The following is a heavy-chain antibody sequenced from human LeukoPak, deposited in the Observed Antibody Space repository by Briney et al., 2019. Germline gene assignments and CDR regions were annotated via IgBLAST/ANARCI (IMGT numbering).Heavy chain of an antibody. J-gene: IGHJ5*02. CDR1: RDTFTNYW. CDR3: ARRGTAPEWFDP. Sequence: GESLKISCKGSRDTFTNYWIAWVRQMGGTRLERTGIIYPGDSDTRYNPSFQGQVTISADKSITTAYLQWSRLKATDTAIYYCARRGTAPEWFDPWGQGNLITVSS. CDR2: IYPGDSDT. D-gene: IGHD1-14*01. V-gene: IGHV5-51*01.